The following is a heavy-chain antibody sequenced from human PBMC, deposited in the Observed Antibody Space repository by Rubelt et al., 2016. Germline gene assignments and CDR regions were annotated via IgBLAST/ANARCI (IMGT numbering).Heavy chain of an antibody. CDR3: ARDGGSRWYPFDY. J-gene: IGHJ4*02. D-gene: IGHD6-13*01. CDR2: INTITGKP. CDR1: GYSFSNYA. Sequence: QVQVVQSGPELKKPGASVKVSYKASGYSFSNYAMSWVRQAPGQGLEWMGWINTITGKPVYARGFTGRFVCSWDTAVSTSYLESSSLKAEDTAVFYCARDGGSRWYPFDYWGQGTPVTVSS. V-gene: IGHV7-4-1*02.